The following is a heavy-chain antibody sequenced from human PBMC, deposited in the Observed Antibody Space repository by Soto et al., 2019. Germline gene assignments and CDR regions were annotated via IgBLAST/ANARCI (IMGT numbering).Heavy chain of an antibody. CDR2: ISYDGSDK. J-gene: IGHJ6*02. CDR1: GFTFSSHA. CDR3: ARPRNIVIWFGELPDV. V-gene: IGHV3-30-3*01. Sequence: QVQLVESGGGVVQPGRSLRLSCAASGFTFSSHAMHWVRQAPGKGLEWVGGISYDGSDKYYAVSVKGRFTISRDNSKNTLYLQMNSLRVEDTAAYYCARPRNIVIWFGELPDVWGQGTTVIVS. D-gene: IGHD3-10*01.